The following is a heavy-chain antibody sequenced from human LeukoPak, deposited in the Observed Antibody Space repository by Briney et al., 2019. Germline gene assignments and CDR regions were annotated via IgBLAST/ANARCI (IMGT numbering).Heavy chain of an antibody. CDR2: ISSSGSTI. V-gene: IGHV3-11*04. J-gene: IGHJ3*02. CDR1: GFTFSDYY. Sequence: GGSLRLSCAASGFTFSDYYMSWIRQAPGKGLEWVSYISSSGSTIYYADSVKGRFTISRDNAKNSLYLQMNSLRAEDTAVYYCAREIVSGSYMTDAFDIWGQGTMVTVSS. CDR3: AREIVSGSYMTDAFDI. D-gene: IGHD1-26*01.